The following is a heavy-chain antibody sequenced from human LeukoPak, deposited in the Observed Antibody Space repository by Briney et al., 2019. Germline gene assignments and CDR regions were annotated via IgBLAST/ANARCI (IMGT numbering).Heavy chain of an antibody. Sequence: PSETLSSSSAVYGGSFSGYYWSWIRQPPGKGLEWIGEINHSGSTNYNPSLKSRVTISVDTSKNQFSLKLSSVTAADTAVYYCARAVAWELRWGQGILVPVSS. J-gene: IGHJ4*02. CDR3: ARAVAWELR. D-gene: IGHD1-26*01. CDR2: INHSGST. CDR1: GGSFSGYY. V-gene: IGHV4-34*01.